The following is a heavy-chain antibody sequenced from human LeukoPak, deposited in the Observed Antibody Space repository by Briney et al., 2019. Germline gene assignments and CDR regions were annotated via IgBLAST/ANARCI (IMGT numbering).Heavy chain of an antibody. D-gene: IGHD3-22*01. J-gene: IGHJ1*01. V-gene: IGHV3-74*01. CDR3: ARAPSEIGGYYPEYFRH. CDR1: GFTFSSYW. CDR2: IKSDGST. Sequence: GGSLRLSCAASGFTFSSYWMHWVSQAPGKGLVWVSRIKSDGSTNYADSVKGRFTISRDNAKNTVSLQMSSLRAEDTGVYYCARAPSEIGGYYPEYFRHWGQGTLVTVSS.